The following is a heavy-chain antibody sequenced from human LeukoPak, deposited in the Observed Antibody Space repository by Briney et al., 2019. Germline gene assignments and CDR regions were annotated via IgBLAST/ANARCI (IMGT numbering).Heavy chain of an antibody. V-gene: IGHV1-69*04. CDR1: GGTFSSYA. CDR3: AAGVDVLVPDGGWFDP. J-gene: IGHJ5*02. D-gene: IGHD2-2*01. CDR2: IIPIFGIA. Sequence: ASVKVSCKASGGTFSSYAISWVRQAPGQGLDWMGRIIPIFGIANYAQKFQGRVTITADKSTSTADMELSSLRSEDTAVYYCAAGVDVLVPDGGWFDPWGQGTLVTVSS.